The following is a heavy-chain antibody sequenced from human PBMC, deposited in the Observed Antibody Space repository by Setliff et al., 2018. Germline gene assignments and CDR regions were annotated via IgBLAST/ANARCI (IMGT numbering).Heavy chain of an antibody. CDR2: ISSSGST. J-gene: IGHJ6*03. V-gene: IGHV3-11*04. CDR1: GFTFSDYY. CDR3: ARDGSSGWYSFYYYYYMDV. D-gene: IGHD6-19*01. Sequence: GGSLRLSCAASGFTFSDYYMSWIRQAPGKGLEWVSYISSSGSTYYADSVKGRFTISRDNAKNTLYLQMNSLRAEDTAVYYCARDGSSGWYSFYYYYYMDVWGKGTTVTVSS.